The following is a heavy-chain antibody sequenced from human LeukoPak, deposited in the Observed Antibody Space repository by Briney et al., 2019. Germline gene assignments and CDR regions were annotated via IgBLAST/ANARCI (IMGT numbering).Heavy chain of an antibody. CDR2: XKXXXXRT. J-gene: IGHJ4*02. D-gene: IGHD5-12*01. Sequence: GGSLRLSCTASKFTFSNYAMXXXRQXPGXXXXXXXXXKXXXXRTXYXDXVXXXXTXPXXNSKNILYLQMNSLRAEDTAVYYCAKDGSDYEIGYFDYWGQGTLVTVSS. CDR3: AKDGSDYEIGYFDY. V-gene: IGHV3-23*01. CDR1: KFTFSNYA.